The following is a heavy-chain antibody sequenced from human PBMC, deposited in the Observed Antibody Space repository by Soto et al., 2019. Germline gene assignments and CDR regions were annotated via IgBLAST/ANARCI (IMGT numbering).Heavy chain of an antibody. D-gene: IGHD1-26*01. Sequence: EVQLLESGGGLVQPGGSLRLSCAASGFTFSSYAMKWVRQAPGKGLEWVSLIGESGTPTYYADSVKGRFTISRDNSGNTLFPEMYSLRAEDKAVYYCASYIPGVRYYGMDVWGQGTTVTVSS. CDR1: GFTFSSYA. CDR2: IGESGTPT. J-gene: IGHJ6*02. V-gene: IGHV3-23*01. CDR3: ASYIPGVRYYGMDV.